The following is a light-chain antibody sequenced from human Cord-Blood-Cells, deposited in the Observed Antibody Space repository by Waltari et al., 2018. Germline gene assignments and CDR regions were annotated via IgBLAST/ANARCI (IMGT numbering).Light chain of an antibody. CDR1: SSNIGAGYD. J-gene: IGLJ1*01. CDR2: GNS. CDR3: QSYDSSLSGYV. V-gene: IGLV1-40*01. Sequence: QSVLTQPPSVSGAQGQRVTISSTGSSSNIGAGYDVHWYQQLPGTAPKLLIYGNSNRPSGVPDRFSGSKSGTSASLAITGLQAEDEADYYCQSYDSSLSGYVFGTGTKVTVL.